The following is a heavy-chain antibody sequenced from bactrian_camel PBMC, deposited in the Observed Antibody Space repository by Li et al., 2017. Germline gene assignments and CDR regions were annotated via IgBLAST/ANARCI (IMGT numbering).Heavy chain of an antibody. CDR3: AAEGPGCDTMSPDEYNF. CDR2: ISNGGGVT. CDR1: ESTYRSGC. J-gene: IGHJ4*01. V-gene: IGHV3S35*01. Sequence: VQLVESGGGSVEAGGSLRLSCVASESTYRSGCMGWYREAPGQAREGVASISNGGGVTYYTDSVKGRFTISRDNTKNTVYLQMNSLKPEDTAMYYCAAEGPGCDTMSPDEYNFEGQGTQVTVS. D-gene: IGHD2*01.